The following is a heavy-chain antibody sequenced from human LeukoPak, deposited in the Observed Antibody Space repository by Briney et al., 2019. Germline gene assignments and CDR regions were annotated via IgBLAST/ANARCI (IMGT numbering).Heavy chain of an antibody. V-gene: IGHV5-51*01. CDR2: IYPGDSDT. CDR3: ASQYSSSWGGLNY. J-gene: IGHJ4*02. D-gene: IGHD6-13*01. CDR1: GYRFTSYW. Sequence: GESLKISLKGFGYRFTSYWIAWVRQIPGKGLEWMGIIYPGDSDTRYSPSFQGQVTISADKSISTAYLQWSSLKASDTAMYYCASQYSSSWGGLNYWGQGTLVTVSS.